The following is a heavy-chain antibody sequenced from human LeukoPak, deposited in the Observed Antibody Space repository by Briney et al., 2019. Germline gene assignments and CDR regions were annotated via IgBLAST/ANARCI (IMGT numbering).Heavy chain of an antibody. CDR2: ISSSSSTI. D-gene: IGHD3-9*01. CDR1: GFTFSSYS. CDR3: APSLVSYFDY. Sequence: GGSLRLSCAASGFTFSSYSMNWVRQAPGKGLEWVSYISSSSSTIYYADSVKGRFTISRDNAKNSLYLQMNSLRAEDTAVYSCAPSLVSYFDYWGQGTLVTVSS. J-gene: IGHJ4*02. V-gene: IGHV3-48*01.